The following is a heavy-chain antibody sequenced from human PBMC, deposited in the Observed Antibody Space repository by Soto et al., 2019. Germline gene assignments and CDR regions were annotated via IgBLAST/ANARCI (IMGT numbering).Heavy chain of an antibody. CDR3: AGGNFRY. Sequence: VASMKVSCKXSGYNFNTFDIYWVRQATGHGLEWMGWMNPNSGNTGYAQELRGRVTMTRNTSNSTAYMELTSLTSDDTGVYYCAGGNFRYWGQGTLVTVSS. CDR1: GYNFNTFD. V-gene: IGHV1-8*02. CDR2: MNPNSGNT. J-gene: IGHJ4*02.